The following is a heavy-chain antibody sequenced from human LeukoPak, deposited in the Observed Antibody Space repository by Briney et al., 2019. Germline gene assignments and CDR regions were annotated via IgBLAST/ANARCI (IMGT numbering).Heavy chain of an antibody. D-gene: IGHD4-17*01. V-gene: IGHV4-4*02. J-gene: IGHJ6*03. CDR3: VSVNDYGDPLPRYMDV. Sequence: SGTLSLTCAVSNGSISSSNWWSWVRQPPGKGLEWIGEIYHSGSTNYNPSLKSRVTISVDKSKNQFSLKLSSVTAADTAVYYCVSVNDYGDPLPRYMDVWGKGTAVTVSS. CDR2: IYHSGST. CDR1: NGSISSSNW.